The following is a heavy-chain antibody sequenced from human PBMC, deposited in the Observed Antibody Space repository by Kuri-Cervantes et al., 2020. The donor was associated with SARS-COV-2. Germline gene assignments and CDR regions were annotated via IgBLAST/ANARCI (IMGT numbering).Heavy chain of an antibody. CDR1: GFTFSSYA. Sequence: GRSLRLSCAASGFTFSSYAMHWVRQAPGKGLEWVAVISYDGSNKYYADSVKGRFTISRDNSKNTLYLQMNSLRAEDTAVYYCAREETGDAFDIWGQGTMVTVSS. CDR2: ISYDGSNK. CDR3: AREETGDAFDI. D-gene: IGHD1-1*01. J-gene: IGHJ3*02. V-gene: IGHV3-30-3*01.